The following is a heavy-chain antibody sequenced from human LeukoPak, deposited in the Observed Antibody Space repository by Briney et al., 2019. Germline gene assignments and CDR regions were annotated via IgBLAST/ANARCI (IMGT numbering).Heavy chain of an antibody. CDR3: ASASGSYYNWFDP. CDR2: IYHSGST. V-gene: IGHV4-30-2*01. D-gene: IGHD3-10*01. CDR1: GGSISSGGYS. J-gene: IGHJ5*02. Sequence: SQTLSLTCAVSGGSISSGGYSWSWIRQPPGKGLEWIGYIYHSGSTYYNPSLKSRVTISVDRSKKQFSLELSSVTAADTAVYSCASASGSYYNWFDPWGQGTLVTVSS.